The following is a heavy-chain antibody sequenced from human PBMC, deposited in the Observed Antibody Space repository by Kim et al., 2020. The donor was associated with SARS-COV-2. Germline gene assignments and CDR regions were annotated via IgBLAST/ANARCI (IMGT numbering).Heavy chain of an antibody. D-gene: IGHD2-2*01. CDR3: ARDVMVVPAAIGAFDI. CDR1: GDSVSSNSAA. CDR2: TYYRSKWYN. Sequence: SQTLSLTCAISGDSVSSNSAAWNWIRQSPSRGLEWLGRTYYRSKWYNDYAVSVKSRITINPDTSKNQFSLQLNSVTPEDTAVYYCARDVMVVPAAIGAFDIWGQGTMVTVSS. V-gene: IGHV6-1*01. J-gene: IGHJ3*02.